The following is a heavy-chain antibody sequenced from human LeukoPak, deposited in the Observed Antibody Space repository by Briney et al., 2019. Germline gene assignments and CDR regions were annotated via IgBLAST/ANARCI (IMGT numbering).Heavy chain of an antibody. Sequence: HPGKSLRLSCAASGFTFSNYAFHWVRQPPGKGLEWAAVISYEGSVTYYADSVKGRFTISRDNSKNTLDLQMNSLRVEDTAVYYCAKVNYYESSGYYDYWGQGTLVTVSS. D-gene: IGHD3-22*01. CDR3: AKVNYYESSGYYDY. V-gene: IGHV3-30*04. CDR2: ISYEGSVT. CDR1: GFTFSNYA. J-gene: IGHJ4*02.